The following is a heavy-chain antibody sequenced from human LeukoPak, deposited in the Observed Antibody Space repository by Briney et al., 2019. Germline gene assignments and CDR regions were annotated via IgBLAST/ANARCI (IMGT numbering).Heavy chain of an antibody. CDR1: GGPFSGYY. V-gene: IGHV4-34*01. Sequence: PAETLSLICGVYGGPFSGYYWRGLRQPPGKGVEWIGEINHSGSTNYNPSLKSRVTISVDTSKNQFSLKLSSVTAADTAVYYCALYSSSLYKRYFQHWGQGTLVTVSS. D-gene: IGHD6-13*01. J-gene: IGHJ1*01. CDR3: ALYSSSLYKRYFQH. CDR2: INHSGST.